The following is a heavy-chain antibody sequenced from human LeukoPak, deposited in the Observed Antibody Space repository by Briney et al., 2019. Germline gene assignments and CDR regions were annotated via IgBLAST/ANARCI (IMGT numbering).Heavy chain of an antibody. D-gene: IGHD4-17*01. J-gene: IGHJ4*02. V-gene: IGHV3-66*01. Sequence: GGSLRLSCAASGFTVSTNYMSWVRQAPGKGLEWVSLIYSGGGTYYADSVKGRFTISRDNPRNTLSLQMNSLRVDGTAVYYCARGFRSVTTWGYFDYWGQGALVTVSS. CDR1: GFTVSTNY. CDR3: ARGFRSVTTWGYFDY. CDR2: IYSGGGT.